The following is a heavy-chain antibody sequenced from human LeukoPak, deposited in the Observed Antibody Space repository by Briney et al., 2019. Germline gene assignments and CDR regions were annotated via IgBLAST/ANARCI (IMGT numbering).Heavy chain of an antibody. J-gene: IGHJ4*02. CDR1: GFPFSNYW. D-gene: IGHD2-2*01. V-gene: IGHV3-7*01. CDR2: IKQDGSDK. CDR3: AKTDCSSTSCYPFDY. Sequence: PGGSLRLSCEASGFPFSNYWMTWVRQSPGKGLEWVANIKQDGSDKYYMDSVKGRFTVSRDNAKNSLFLQMNSLRAEDTALYYCAKTDCSSTSCYPFDYWGQGTLVTVSS.